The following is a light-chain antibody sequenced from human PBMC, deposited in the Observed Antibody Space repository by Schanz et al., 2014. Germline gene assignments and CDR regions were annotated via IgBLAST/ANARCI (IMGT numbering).Light chain of an antibody. J-gene: IGLJ3*02. V-gene: IGLV1-51*01. CDR3: GTWDSTLSAV. Sequence: QSVLTQPPSVSAAPGQKVTISCSGSSSNIGNNYVSWYQQLPGTAPKLLIYDNDERPSGIPDRFSGSKSGASSTLAITGLQTGDEAVYYCGTWDSTLSAVFGGGTKLTVL. CDR2: DND. CDR1: SSNIGNNY.